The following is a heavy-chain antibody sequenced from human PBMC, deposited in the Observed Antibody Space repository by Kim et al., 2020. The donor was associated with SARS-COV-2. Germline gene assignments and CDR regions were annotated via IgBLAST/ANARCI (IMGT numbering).Heavy chain of an antibody. J-gene: IGHJ4*02. D-gene: IGHD3-3*01. CDR1: GVSFSGYY. CDR3: ARGPLTSRRFLEWLLDVPFDY. Sequence: SETLSLTCAVYGVSFSGYYWSWIRQPPGKGLEWIGEINHSGSTNYNPSLNSRVTISVDTSKNQFSLKLSSVTAADTAVYYCARGPLTSRRFLEWLLDVPFDYWGQRTLVTVSS. V-gene: IGHV4-34*01. CDR2: INHSGST.